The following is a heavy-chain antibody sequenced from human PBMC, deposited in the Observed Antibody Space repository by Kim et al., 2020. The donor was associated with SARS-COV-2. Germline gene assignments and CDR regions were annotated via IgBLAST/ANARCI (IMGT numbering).Heavy chain of an antibody. Sequence: GGSLRLSCAASGFTFSSYEMNWVRQAPGKGLEWVSYISSSGSTIYYADSVKGRFTISRDNAKNSLYLQMNSLRAEDTAVYYCARNDYGDLDYWGQGTLVTVSS. V-gene: IGHV3-48*03. CDR3: ARNDYGDLDY. D-gene: IGHD4-17*01. CDR2: ISSSGSTI. J-gene: IGHJ4*02. CDR1: GFTFSSYE.